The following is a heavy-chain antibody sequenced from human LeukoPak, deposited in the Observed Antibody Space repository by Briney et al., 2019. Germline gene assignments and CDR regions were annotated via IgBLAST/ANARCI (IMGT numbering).Heavy chain of an antibody. J-gene: IGHJ3*02. CDR3: ARRNDVFDI. Sequence: KPSETLSLTCTVSGGSISGRGYYWGWIRQPPGKGLEWIGSVYYSGSTYYNPSLKSRVTISVDTSKIQFSLRLDSVTAADTAVYYCARRNDVFDIWGQGTMVTVSS. CDR2: VYYSGST. CDR1: GGSISGRGYY. V-gene: IGHV4-39*01.